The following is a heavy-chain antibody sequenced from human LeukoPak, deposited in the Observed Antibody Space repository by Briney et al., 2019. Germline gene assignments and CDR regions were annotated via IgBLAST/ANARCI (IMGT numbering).Heavy chain of an antibody. D-gene: IGHD6-6*01. Sequence: ASVKVSCKASGYTFTSYGISWVRQAPGQGLEWMGGFDPEDGETIYAQKFQGRVTMTEDTSTDTAYMELSSLRSEDTAVYYCATRSDEQLVFDYWGQGTLVTVSS. V-gene: IGHV1-24*01. J-gene: IGHJ4*02. CDR3: ATRSDEQLVFDY. CDR1: GYTFTSYG. CDR2: FDPEDGET.